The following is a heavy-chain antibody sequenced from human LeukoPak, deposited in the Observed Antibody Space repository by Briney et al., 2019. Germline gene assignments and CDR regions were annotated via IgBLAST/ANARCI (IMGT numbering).Heavy chain of an antibody. CDR3: ARRYCSTISCLPYDY. J-gene: IGHJ4*02. D-gene: IGHD2-2*01. Sequence: MPSETLSLTCTVSGGSISSGDLHWSWIRQPPGKGLEWIGSIYDSGSIYYNPSLKSRVTISEDTSKNQFSLKLSSVTAADTAVYYCARRYCSTISCLPYDYWGQGTLVTVSS. CDR1: GGSISSGDLH. V-gene: IGHV4-30-4*01. CDR2: IYDSGSI.